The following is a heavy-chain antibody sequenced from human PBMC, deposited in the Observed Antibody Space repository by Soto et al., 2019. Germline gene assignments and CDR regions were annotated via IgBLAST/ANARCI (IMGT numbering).Heavy chain of an antibody. D-gene: IGHD3-22*01. J-gene: IGHJ4*02. CDR2: IIPIFGTA. Sequence: SVKVSCKASGGTFSSYAISWVRQAPGQGLEWMGGIIPIFGTANYAQKFQGRVTITADESTSTAYMELSSLRSEDTAVYYCARDRGYYDSSGSCYFDYWGQGTLVTVSS. V-gene: IGHV1-69*13. CDR3: ARDRGYYDSSGSCYFDY. CDR1: GGTFSSYA.